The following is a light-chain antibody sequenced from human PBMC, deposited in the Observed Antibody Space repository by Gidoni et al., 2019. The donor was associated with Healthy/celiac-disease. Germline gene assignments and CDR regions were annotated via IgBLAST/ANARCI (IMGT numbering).Light chain of an antibody. CDR1: QDISNY. Sequence: DIQMTQSPSSLSASVGDRVTITCQASQDISNYLNWYQQKPGKAPKLLIYDASNLETGVPSRFSGSGSGTDFTFTISSLQPEDIATYYCQQYDPLPLFGGGTKVEIK. CDR2: DAS. V-gene: IGKV1-33*01. CDR3: QQYDPLPL. J-gene: IGKJ4*01.